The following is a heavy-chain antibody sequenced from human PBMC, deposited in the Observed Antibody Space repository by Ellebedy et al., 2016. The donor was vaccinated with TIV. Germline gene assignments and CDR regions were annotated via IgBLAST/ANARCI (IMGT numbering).Heavy chain of an antibody. Sequence: GESLKISCVASGFTFSGYAMSWVRQAPGKGLEWVSGINNGGRTTSYADSVKGRFTISRDNSRSTLYLQMNSLRAEDSAVYYCAKAKVFGDGKWEIDVWGQGTTVTVSS. J-gene: IGHJ6*02. CDR3: AKAKVFGDGKWEIDV. CDR1: GFTFSGYA. CDR2: INNGGRTT. V-gene: IGHV3-23*01. D-gene: IGHD1-26*01.